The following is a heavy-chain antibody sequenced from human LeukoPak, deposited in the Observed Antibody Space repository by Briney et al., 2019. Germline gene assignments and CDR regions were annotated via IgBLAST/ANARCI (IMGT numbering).Heavy chain of an antibody. J-gene: IGHJ6*02. CDR1: GHTLTELS. D-gene: IGHD3-16*01. CDR2: FDTQEGET. Sequence: ASVKVSCKISGHTLTELSIHWVRQAPGKGLEWMGGFDTQEGETIFTQNFQGRVTMTEDTSSDTAYMEVSSLRSDDTAVFYCARDMLSIPTGSEHHYNDMDVWGQGTTVTVSS. CDR3: ARDMLSIPTGSEHHYNDMDV. V-gene: IGHV1-24*01.